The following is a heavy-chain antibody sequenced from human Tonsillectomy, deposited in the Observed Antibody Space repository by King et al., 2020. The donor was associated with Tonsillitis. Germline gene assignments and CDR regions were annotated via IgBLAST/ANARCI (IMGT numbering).Heavy chain of an antibody. CDR3: ARTIAANALGLYYYYYYMDV. V-gene: IGHV3-66*01. CDR1: GFTVSSNY. D-gene: IGHD6-25*01. J-gene: IGHJ6*03. Sequence: VQLVESGGGLVQPGGSLRLSCAASGFTVSSNYMSWVRQAPGKGLEWVSVIYSGGSTYYADSVKGRFTISRDNSKNTLYLQMNSLRAEDTAVYYCARTIAANALGLYYYYYYMDVWGKGTTVTVSS. CDR2: IYSGGST.